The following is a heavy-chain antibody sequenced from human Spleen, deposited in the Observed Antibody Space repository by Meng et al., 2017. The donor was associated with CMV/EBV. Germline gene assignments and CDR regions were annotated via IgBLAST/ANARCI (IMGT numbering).Heavy chain of an antibody. Sequence: SGGSISSSSYYWGWLRPPPGEGLEWIGSIYYSGSTYYNPSLQSRVTISVDTSKNQFSLKLSSVTAADTAVYYCARTDAVSYSGSSRDYWGQGTLVTVSS. CDR3: ARTDAVSYSGSSRDY. V-gene: IGHV4-39*01. D-gene: IGHD1-26*01. CDR2: IYYSGST. CDR1: GGSISSSSYY. J-gene: IGHJ4*02.